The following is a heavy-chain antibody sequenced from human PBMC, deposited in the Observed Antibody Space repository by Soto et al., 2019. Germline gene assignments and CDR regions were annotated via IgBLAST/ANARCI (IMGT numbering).Heavy chain of an antibody. CDR1: GFIFSQYV. D-gene: IGHD3-3*01. V-gene: IGHV3-30-3*01. CDR3: AREGVGPYDFWSGYYVH. Sequence: QVQLVESGGGVVQPGRSLRLSCTASGFIFSQYVMHWVRQAPGKGLEWVAIISYDATNQSYADSVRGRFTISSDNSNNTVYLQMNRLSAEDTAVYYCAREGVGPYDFWSGYYVHWGQGTLVTVSS. J-gene: IGHJ4*02. CDR2: ISYDATNQ.